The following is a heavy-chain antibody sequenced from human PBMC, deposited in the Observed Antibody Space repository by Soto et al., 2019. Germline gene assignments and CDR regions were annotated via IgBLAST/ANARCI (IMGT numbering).Heavy chain of an antibody. Sequence: EMQLLESGGGLVQPGGSLRLSCAASGFTMSTYSVTWVRQAPGKGLEWVSGISVTPGITFYADSVKGRFTISRDSSKNAVYLQMNSRRAEDTAMYFCSKWSGYGDLWGQGTLVTFSS. V-gene: IGHV3-23*01. CDR3: SKWSGYGDL. J-gene: IGHJ4*02. D-gene: IGHD5-12*01. CDR1: GFTMSTYS. CDR2: ISVTPGIT.